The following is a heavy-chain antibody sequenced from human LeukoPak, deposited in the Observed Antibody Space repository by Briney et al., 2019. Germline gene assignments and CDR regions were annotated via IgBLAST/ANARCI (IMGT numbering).Heavy chain of an antibody. D-gene: IGHD5-12*01. CDR2: INSDGSST. J-gene: IGHJ4*02. V-gene: IGHV3-74*01. CDR3: ARNENSGWGYFDY. CDR1: GFTFSSYW. Sequence: GGSLRLSCAASGFTFSSYWMHWVRQAPGKGLVWVSRINSDGSSTSYADSVKGRFIISRDNAKNTLSLQMNSLRAEDTAVYYCARNENSGWGYFDYWGQGTLVTVSS.